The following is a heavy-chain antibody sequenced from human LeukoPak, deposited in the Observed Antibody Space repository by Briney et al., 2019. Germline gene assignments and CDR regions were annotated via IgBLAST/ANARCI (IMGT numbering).Heavy chain of an antibody. J-gene: IGHJ4*02. Sequence: SVKVSCKASGGTFSSYAISWVRQAPGQGLEWMGGIIPIFGTANYAQKFQGRVTITADESTSTAYMELSSLRAEDTAVYYCAREWSYYDNSGKPDYWGQGTLVTVSP. CDR1: GGTFSSYA. CDR3: AREWSYYDNSGKPDY. V-gene: IGHV1-69*13. CDR2: IIPIFGTA. D-gene: IGHD3-22*01.